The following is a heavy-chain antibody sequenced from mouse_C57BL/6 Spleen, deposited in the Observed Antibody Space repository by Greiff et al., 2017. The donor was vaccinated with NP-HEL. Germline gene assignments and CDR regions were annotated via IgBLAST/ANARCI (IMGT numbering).Heavy chain of an antibody. D-gene: IGHD2-4*01. CDR3: ARLGYEYTWFAY. Sequence: QVQLQQPGAELVKPGASVKLSCKASGYTFTSYWMHWVKQRPGQGLEWIGMIHPNSGRTNYNEKFKSKATLTVDKSSSTAYMQLSSLTSEDAAVYYCARLGYEYTWFAYWGQGTLVTVSA. CDR1: GYTFTSYW. CDR2: IHPNSGRT. J-gene: IGHJ3*01. V-gene: IGHV1-64*01.